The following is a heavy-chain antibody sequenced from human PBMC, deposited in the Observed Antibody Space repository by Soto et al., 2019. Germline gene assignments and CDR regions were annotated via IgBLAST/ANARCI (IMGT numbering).Heavy chain of an antibody. D-gene: IGHD3-22*01. Sequence: SETLSLTCTVSGGSISSGGYYWSWIRQHPGKGLEWIGYIYYSGSTYYNPSLKSRVTISVDTSRNQFSLKLSSVTAADTAVYYCARLLRGGMDVWGQGTTVTVSS. CDR1: GGSISSGGYY. V-gene: IGHV4-31*03. J-gene: IGHJ6*02. CDR2: IYYSGST. CDR3: ARLLRGGMDV.